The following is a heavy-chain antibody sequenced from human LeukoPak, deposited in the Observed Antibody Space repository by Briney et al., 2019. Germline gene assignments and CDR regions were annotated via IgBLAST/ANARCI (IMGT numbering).Heavy chain of an antibody. CDR2: IYYSGST. V-gene: IGHV4-39*01. D-gene: IGHD3-3*01. CDR3: ASYPYDFWSGYYGMDV. CDR1: GGSISSSSYY. J-gene: IGHJ6*02. Sequence: KPSETLSLTCTVSGGSISSSSYYWGWIRQPPGKGLEWIGTIYYSGSTYYNPSLKSRVIIFVDTSKNQFSLELSSVTAADTAVYYCASYPYDFWSGYYGMDVWGQGTTVTVSS.